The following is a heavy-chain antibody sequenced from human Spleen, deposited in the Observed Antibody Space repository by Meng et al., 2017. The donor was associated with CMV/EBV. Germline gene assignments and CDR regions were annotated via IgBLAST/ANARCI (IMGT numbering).Heavy chain of an antibody. Sequence: QGQLQGSGPGLVKPSETLSLTCTVSGGSISSYYWSWIRQPAGKGLEWIGYIYYSGSTYYNPSLKSRVTISVDTSKNQFSLKLSSVTAADTAVYYCARGGYFDWLLPVDYWGQGTLVTVSS. D-gene: IGHD3-9*01. J-gene: IGHJ4*02. CDR1: GGSISSYY. CDR3: ARGGYFDWLLPVDY. CDR2: IYYSGST. V-gene: IGHV4-59*06.